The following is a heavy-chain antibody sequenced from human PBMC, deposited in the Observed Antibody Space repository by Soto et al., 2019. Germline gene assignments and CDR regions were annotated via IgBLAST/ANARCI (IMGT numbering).Heavy chain of an antibody. CDR2: ISGSGGST. V-gene: IGHV3-23*01. J-gene: IGHJ1*01. Sequence: GGSLRLSCAASGFTFSSYAMSWVRQAPGKGLDWVSAISGSGGSTYYADSVKGRFTISRDNSKNTLYLQMNSLRAEDTAVYYCAKDEYYYDSSGYSSAPFAYWGQGTLVTVSS. CDR1: GFTFSSYA. CDR3: AKDEYYYDSSGYSSAPFAY. D-gene: IGHD3-22*01.